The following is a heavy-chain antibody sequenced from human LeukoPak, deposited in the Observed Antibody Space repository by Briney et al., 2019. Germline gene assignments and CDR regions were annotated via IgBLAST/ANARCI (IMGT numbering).Heavy chain of an antibody. Sequence: GGSLRLSCAASGFTFSSYPMRWVRQAPGKGLEWVAVISFDRSNKYYADSVKGRFTISRDNSKNTLYLQMNSLRAGDTAVYYCARGKQWLALDPSFDYWGQGTLVTVSS. CDR3: ARGKQWLALDPSFDY. CDR2: ISFDRSNK. CDR1: GFTFSSYP. D-gene: IGHD6-19*01. J-gene: IGHJ4*02. V-gene: IGHV3-30*04.